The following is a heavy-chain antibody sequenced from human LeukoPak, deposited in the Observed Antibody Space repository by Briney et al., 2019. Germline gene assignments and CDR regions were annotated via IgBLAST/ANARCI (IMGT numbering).Heavy chain of an antibody. CDR1: GGSFSGYY. D-gene: IGHD5/OR15-5a*01. CDR3: ARGSKSSTLGDY. Sequence: SETLSLTCAVCGGSFSGYYWSWICQPPGRGLEWIGEINHSGSTNYNPSLKSRVTISVDTSKNQFSLKLSSVTAADTAVYYCARGSKSSTLGDYWGQGTLVTVSS. J-gene: IGHJ4*02. V-gene: IGHV4-34*01. CDR2: INHSGST.